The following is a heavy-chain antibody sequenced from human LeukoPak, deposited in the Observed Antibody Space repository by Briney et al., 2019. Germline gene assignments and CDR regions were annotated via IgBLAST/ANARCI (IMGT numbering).Heavy chain of an antibody. CDR2: IYHSGST. CDR3: ARYSYAYFDY. CDR1: GGSISSYY. D-gene: IGHD5-18*01. V-gene: IGHV4-59*01. Sequence: SETLSLTCTVSGGSISSYYWSWIRQPPGKGLEWIGYIYHSGSTNYNPSLKSRVTISVDTSKNQFSLKLSSVTAADTAVYLCARYSYAYFDYWGQGTLVTVSS. J-gene: IGHJ4*02.